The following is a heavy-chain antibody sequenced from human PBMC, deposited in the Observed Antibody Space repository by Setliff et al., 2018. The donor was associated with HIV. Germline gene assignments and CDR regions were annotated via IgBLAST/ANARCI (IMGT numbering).Heavy chain of an antibody. Sequence: PSETLSLTCIVSGASIRSYYWAWIRQSPGRGLQYLGHLYYSGSTNYNPSLKSRITMSMDTSKNQFSLQLSSVTAADTAVYYCARIPWVATFWGGAFDLWGHGTMVTVSS. CDR1: GASIRSYY. CDR2: LYYSGST. V-gene: IGHV4-59*01. D-gene: IGHD5-12*01. CDR3: ARIPWVATFWGGAFDL. J-gene: IGHJ3*01.